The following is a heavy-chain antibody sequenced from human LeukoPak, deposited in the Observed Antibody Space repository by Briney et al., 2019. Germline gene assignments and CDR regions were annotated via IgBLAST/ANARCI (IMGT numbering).Heavy chain of an antibody. CDR1: GASITSYH. CDR3: ARDQEHCSGTSCYPYWYDS. J-gene: IGHJ5*01. CDR2: MFYSGNT. D-gene: IGHD2-2*01. V-gene: IGHV4-4*07. Sequence: SETLSLTCTVSGASITSYHWSWIRQPAGKGLEWIGRMFYSGNTDYNPSLKSRLTMSIDTSKNQFSLKLSSVTAADTAVYFCARDQEHCSGTSCYPYWYDSWGQGTLVTVSS.